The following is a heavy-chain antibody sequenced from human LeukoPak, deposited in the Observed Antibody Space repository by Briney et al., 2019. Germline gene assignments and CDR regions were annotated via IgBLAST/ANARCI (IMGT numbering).Heavy chain of an antibody. CDR1: GFTFSSYA. D-gene: IGHD3-22*01. V-gene: IGHV3-23*01. CDR2: ISGSGGST. J-gene: IGHJ3*02. CDR3: AKSITMIVVVIIWDASDI. Sequence: GGSLRLSCAASGFTFSSYAMSWVRQAPGKGLEWVSAISGSGGSTYYADSVKGRFTISRDNSKNTLYLQMNSLRAEDTAVYYCAKSITMIVVVIIWDASDIWGQGTMVTVSS.